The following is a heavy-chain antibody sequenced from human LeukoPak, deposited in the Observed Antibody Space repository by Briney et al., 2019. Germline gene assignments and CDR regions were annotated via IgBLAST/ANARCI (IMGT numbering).Heavy chain of an antibody. V-gene: IGHV1-24*01. Sequence: ASVKVSCKVSGYTLTELSMHWVRQAPGKGLEWMGGFDPEDGETIYAQKFQGRVTMTEDTSTDTAYMELSSLRSEDTAVYYCATDAGLVRSYYYYYGMDVWGQGTTATVSS. CDR3: ATDAGLVRSYYYYYGMDV. CDR1: GYTLTELS. D-gene: IGHD6-13*01. CDR2: FDPEDGET. J-gene: IGHJ6*02.